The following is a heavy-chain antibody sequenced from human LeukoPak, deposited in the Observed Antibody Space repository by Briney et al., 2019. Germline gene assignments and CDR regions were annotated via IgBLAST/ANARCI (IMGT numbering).Heavy chain of an antibody. D-gene: IGHD3-22*01. CDR2: IKSKTDGGTT. Sequence: GGSLRLSCAASGFTFSNAWMSWVRQAPGKGLEWVGRIKSKTDGGTTDYAAPVKGRFTISRDDSKNTLYLQMNSLKTEDTAVYSCTTDDYDSSSYDYWGQGTLVTVSS. CDR1: GFTFSNAW. CDR3: TTDDYDSSSYDY. J-gene: IGHJ4*02. V-gene: IGHV3-15*01.